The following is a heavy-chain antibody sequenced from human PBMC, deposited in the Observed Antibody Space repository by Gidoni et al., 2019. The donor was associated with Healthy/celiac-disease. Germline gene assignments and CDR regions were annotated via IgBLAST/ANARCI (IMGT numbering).Heavy chain of an antibody. V-gene: IGHV4-39*01. CDR2: IYYSGST. J-gene: IGHJ5*02. Sequence: QLQLQESGPGLVKPSETLSLTCTVSGGSISSSSYYWGWIRQPPGKGLEWIGSIYYSGSTYYNPSLKSRVTISVDTSKNQFSLKLSSVTAADTAVYYCARHVRSGTRLDWFDPWGQGTLVTVSS. CDR3: ARHVRSGTRLDWFDP. CDR1: GGSISSSSYY. D-gene: IGHD1-1*01.